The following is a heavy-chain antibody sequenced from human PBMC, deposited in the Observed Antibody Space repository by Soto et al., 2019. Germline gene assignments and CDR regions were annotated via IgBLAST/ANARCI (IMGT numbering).Heavy chain of an antibody. CDR2: INPNSGGT. CDR3: ASVSGEPPY. V-gene: IGHV1-2*02. Sequence: ASVKVSCKASGYTFTGYYMHWVRQAPGQGLEWMGWINPNSGGTNYAQKFQGRVTITADESTSTAYMELSSLRSEDTAVYYCASVSGEPPYWGQGTLVTVSS. CDR1: GYTFTGYY. J-gene: IGHJ4*02. D-gene: IGHD3-16*01.